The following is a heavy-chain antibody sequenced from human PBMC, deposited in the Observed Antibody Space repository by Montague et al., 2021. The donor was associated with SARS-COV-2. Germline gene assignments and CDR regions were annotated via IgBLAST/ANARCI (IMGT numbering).Heavy chain of an antibody. CDR2: IYYSGST. D-gene: IGHD5-24*01. J-gene: IGHJ2*01. CDR3: ARDGYNAHQNYWYFDL. Sequence: SETLSLTCTVSGGSISTYYWSWIRQPPGKGLEWIGYIYYSGSTNYSPSLKSRVTISADTSKNQFSLKLSSVTAADTAVYYCARDGYNAHQNYWYFDLWGRGTLVTVSS. CDR1: GGSISTYY. V-gene: IGHV4-59*12.